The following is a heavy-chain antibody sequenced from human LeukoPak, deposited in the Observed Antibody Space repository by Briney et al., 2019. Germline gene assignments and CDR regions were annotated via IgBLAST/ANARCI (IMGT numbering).Heavy chain of an antibody. V-gene: IGHV4-4*07. D-gene: IGHD3-22*01. CDR3: ARRYYYDSSGYYYLDY. J-gene: IGHJ4*02. Sequence: SETLSLTCTVSGGSISSYYWSWIRQPPGKGLEWIGRIYTSGSTNYNPSLKSRVTMSVDTSKNQFSLKLSSVTAADTAVYYCARRYYYDSSGYYYLDYWGQGTLVTVSS. CDR1: GGSISSYY. CDR2: IYTSGST.